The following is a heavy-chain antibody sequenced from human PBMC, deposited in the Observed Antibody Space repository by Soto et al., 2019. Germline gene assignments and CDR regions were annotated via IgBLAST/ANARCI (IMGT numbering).Heavy chain of an antibody. CDR3: AALPPGIGYQLPYYYYGMDV. J-gene: IGHJ6*02. D-gene: IGHD2-2*01. CDR2: IVVGSGNT. Sequence: SVKVSCKASGFTFTSSAVQWVRQARGQRLEWIGWIVVGSGNTNYAQKFQERVTITRDMSTSTAYMELSSLRSEGTAVYYCAALPPGIGYQLPYYYYGMDVWGQGTTVTVSS. V-gene: IGHV1-58*01. CDR1: GFTFTSSA.